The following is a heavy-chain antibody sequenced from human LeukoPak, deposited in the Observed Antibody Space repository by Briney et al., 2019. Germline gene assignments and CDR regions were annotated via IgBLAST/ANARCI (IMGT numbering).Heavy chain of an antibody. J-gene: IGHJ4*01. Sequence: GGSLRLSCAVSGFTFTDYWMNWVRQAPGKGLEWVASIRQDGGEKSYVDSVKGRFTISRDNTKNSLFLQMSGLRAEDTAVYYCERGGVAPGLYFDLWGQGTLVTVSS. V-gene: IGHV3-7*04. CDR3: ERGGVAPGLYFDL. D-gene: IGHD2-2*01. CDR2: IRQDGGEK. CDR1: GFTFTDYW.